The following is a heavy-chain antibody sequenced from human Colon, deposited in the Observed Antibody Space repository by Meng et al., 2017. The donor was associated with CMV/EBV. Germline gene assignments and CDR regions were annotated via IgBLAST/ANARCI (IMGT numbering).Heavy chain of an antibody. V-gene: IGHV3-23*01. CDR3: ARGVYGMDV. CDR2: ISGSGGST. Sequence: GESLKISCAASGFTFSSYAMSWVRQAPGKGLEWVSAISGSGGSTYYADSVKGRFTISRDNSKNTLYLQMNSLRAEDTAVYYCARGVYGMDVWGQGTTVTVSS. J-gene: IGHJ6*02. CDR1: GFTFSSYA.